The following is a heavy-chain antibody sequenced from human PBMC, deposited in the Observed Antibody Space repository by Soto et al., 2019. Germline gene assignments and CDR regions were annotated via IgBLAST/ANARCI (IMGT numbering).Heavy chain of an antibody. D-gene: IGHD2-15*01. CDR2: IYYSGST. J-gene: IGHJ5*02. V-gene: IGHV4-30-4*01. Sequence: PSDTLSLTCTVSGGSISIGDYYWSWIRQPPGKGLEWIGYIYYSGSTYYNPSLKSRVTISVDTSKNQFSLKLSSVTAADTAVYYCARLVQLLQGRWFDPWGQGTLVTVSS. CDR1: GGSISIGDYY. CDR3: ARLVQLLQGRWFDP.